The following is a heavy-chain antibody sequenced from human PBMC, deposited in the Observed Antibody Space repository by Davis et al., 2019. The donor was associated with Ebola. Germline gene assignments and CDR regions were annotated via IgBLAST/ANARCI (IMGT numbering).Heavy chain of an antibody. Sequence: MPSETLSLTCAVSGAFVSSGGYSWIWIRQPPGKGLEWIGYYYYTGTTYYSPSLRSRVTISVDTSKNLFSLKLSSVTAADTAVYYCARHRAPHWFDPWGQGTLVIVSS. V-gene: IGHV4-30-2*03. CDR3: ARHRAPHWFDP. J-gene: IGHJ5*02. CDR2: YYYTGTT. CDR1: GAFVSSGGYS.